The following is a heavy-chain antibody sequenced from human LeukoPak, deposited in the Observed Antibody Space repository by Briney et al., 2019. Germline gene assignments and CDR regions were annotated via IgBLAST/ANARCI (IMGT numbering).Heavy chain of an antibody. V-gene: IGHV1-69*06. Sequence: SVKVSCKASGGTFSSYAISWVRQAPGQGLEWMGGIIPIFGTANYAQKFQGRVTTTADKSTSTAYMELSSLRSEDTAVYYCALAKYCSSTSCYPLGVYWGQGTLVTVSS. J-gene: IGHJ4*02. CDR2: IIPIFGTA. CDR1: GGTFSSYA. CDR3: ALAKYCSSTSCYPLGVY. D-gene: IGHD2-2*01.